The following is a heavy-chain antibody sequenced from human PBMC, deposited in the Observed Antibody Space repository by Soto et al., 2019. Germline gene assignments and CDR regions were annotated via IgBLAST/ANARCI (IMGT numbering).Heavy chain of an antibody. Sequence: GASVKVSCKASGYTFTGYYMHCVRQAPGQGFEWMGRISPKSGGTNYAQKFQGRVTMTWDTSLNTAYMELSSLMFEDTAVYYCARPPGYVSDWYYFDLWGQGTLVTVSS. V-gene: IGHV1-2*02. CDR3: ARPPGYVSDWYYFDL. J-gene: IGHJ4*02. D-gene: IGHD3-9*01. CDR2: ISPKSGGT. CDR1: GYTFTGYY.